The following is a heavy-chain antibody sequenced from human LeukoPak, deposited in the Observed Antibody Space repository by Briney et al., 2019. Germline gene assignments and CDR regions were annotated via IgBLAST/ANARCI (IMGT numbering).Heavy chain of an antibody. J-gene: IGHJ4*02. CDR3: ASQSQWFGELCYYFDY. CDR2: IYHSGST. V-gene: IGHV4-38-2*02. Sequence: PSETLSLTCTVSGYSISSGHYWGWIRQPPGKGLEWIGSIYHSGSTYYNPSLKSRVTISVDTSKNQFSLKLSSVTAADTAVYYCASQSQWFGELCYYFDYWGQGTLVTVSS. D-gene: IGHD3-10*01. CDR1: GYSISSGHY.